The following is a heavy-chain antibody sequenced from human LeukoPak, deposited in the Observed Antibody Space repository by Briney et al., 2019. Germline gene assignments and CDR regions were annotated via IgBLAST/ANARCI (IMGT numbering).Heavy chain of an antibody. V-gene: IGHV4-39*01. D-gene: IGHD2-2*01. CDR2: IYYSGST. J-gene: IGHJ4*02. CDR3: ARPREVVPAAFDY. CDR1: GGSISSSSYY. Sequence: SETLSLTCTVSGGSISSSSYYWGWIRQPPGKGLEWIGSIYYSGSTYHNPSLKSRVTISVDTSKNQFSLKLSSVTAADTAVYYCARPREVVPAAFDYWGQGTLVTVSS.